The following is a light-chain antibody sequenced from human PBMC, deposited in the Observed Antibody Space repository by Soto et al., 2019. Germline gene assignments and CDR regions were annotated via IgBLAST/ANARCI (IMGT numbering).Light chain of an antibody. CDR3: CSYAGSSTWV. V-gene: IGLV2-23*01. CDR1: SRDVGSYNL. CDR2: EGS. J-gene: IGLJ3*02. Sequence: QSALTQPASVSGSPGQSIPISCTGTSRDVGSYNLVSWYQQHPGTAPKLMIYEGSKRPSGVSNRFSGSKSGNTASLTISGLQAEDEADYYCCSYAGSSTWVFGGGTKLTVL.